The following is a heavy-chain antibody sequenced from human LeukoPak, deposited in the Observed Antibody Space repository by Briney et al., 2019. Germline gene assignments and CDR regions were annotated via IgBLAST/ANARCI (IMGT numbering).Heavy chain of an antibody. D-gene: IGHD6-19*01. V-gene: IGHV3-53*01. Sequence: PGGSLRLSCAASGFTVGSNYMGWVRQAPGKGLEWVSIIYGGGSTAYGDSVKGRFNISRDISENTLSLQMNSLTTEHTAVYYCARVASDSIGWYHFDYWGQGTLVTVSS. CDR1: GFTVGSNY. J-gene: IGHJ4*02. CDR2: IYGGGST. CDR3: ARVASDSIGWYHFDY.